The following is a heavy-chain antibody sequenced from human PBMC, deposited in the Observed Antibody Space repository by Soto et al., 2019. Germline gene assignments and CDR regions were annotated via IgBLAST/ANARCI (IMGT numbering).Heavy chain of an antibody. CDR1: GLSLRTTGVG. CDR2: LYWDDDQ. CDR3: VQSRCGGDCLEIYSSHAYNGLDV. D-gene: IGHD2-21*02. J-gene: IGHJ6*02. Sequence: QVTLKESGPTLVKPTQTLTLTCTVSGLSLRTTGVGVGWVRQPPGKALEWLALLYWDDDQRYSPSLRSRLTIAKDISEKQVVLTTTNIDTVDTATYYCVQSRCGGDCLEIYSSHAYNGLDVWGQGTTVTVSS. V-gene: IGHV2-5*02.